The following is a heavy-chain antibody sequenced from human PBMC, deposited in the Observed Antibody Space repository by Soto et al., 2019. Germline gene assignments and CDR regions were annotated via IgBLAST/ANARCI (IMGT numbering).Heavy chain of an antibody. J-gene: IGHJ4*03. CDR2: ITWNSANI. CDR3: ARGRTLVQLGYYFDS. V-gene: IGHV3-9*01. CDR1: GFTFDDYA. Sequence: GGSLRLSCAASGFTFDDYAIHWVRQAPGKGLEWVSGITWNSANIDYADSVRGRFTISRDNAKNSLYLQMSSLRPEDTAMYFCARGRTLVQLGYYFDSWGQGTTVTVSS. D-gene: IGHD2-8*02.